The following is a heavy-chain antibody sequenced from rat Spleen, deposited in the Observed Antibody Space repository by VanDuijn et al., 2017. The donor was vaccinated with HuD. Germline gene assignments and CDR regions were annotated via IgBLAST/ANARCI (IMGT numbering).Heavy chain of an antibody. CDR2: IWSGGST. D-gene: IGHD1-10*01. J-gene: IGHJ4*01. V-gene: IGHV2-19*01. CDR1: GFSLTDYS. CDR3: ARDRMTTTGYVMDA. Sequence: QVQLKESGPGLVQPSQTLSLTCTVSGFSLTDYSVLWIRQPPGKGLEWIGAIWSGGSTDSNSALKSRLSISRDTSKSQVFLKMDNLQTEDTAIYYCARDRMTTTGYVMDAWGQGASVAVSS.